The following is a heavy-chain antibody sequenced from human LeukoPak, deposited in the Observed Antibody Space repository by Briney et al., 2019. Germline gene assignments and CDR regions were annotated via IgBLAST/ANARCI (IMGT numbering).Heavy chain of an antibody. D-gene: IGHD3-10*01. CDR2: ITSSSSDI. Sequence: PGGSLRLSCAASGFTFSDYYMSWIRQAPGKGLEWVSSITSSSSDISYADSVKGRFTVSRDNAKNSLYLRMNSLRVEDTAVYYCAREFYYGSGSDYWGQGTLVTVSS. V-gene: IGHV3-11*04. CDR3: AREFYYGSGSDY. CDR1: GFTFSDYY. J-gene: IGHJ4*02.